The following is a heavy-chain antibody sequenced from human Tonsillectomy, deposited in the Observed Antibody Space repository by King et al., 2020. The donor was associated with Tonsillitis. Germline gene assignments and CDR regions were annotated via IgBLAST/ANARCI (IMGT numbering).Heavy chain of an antibody. V-gene: IGHV3-33*05. CDR2: ISYDGSNK. J-gene: IGHJ6*02. Sequence: VQLVESGGGVVQPGRSLRLSCAASGFTFSNYDMHWVRQAPGKGLEWVAVISYDGSNKYYAESVKGRFTISRDNSKNTLFLQMNSLRVEDTAVYYCTRGCDCRGGSCHYYVIVGWGQGTTVTVSS. CDR3: TRGCDCRGGSCHYYVIVG. D-gene: IGHD2-15*01. CDR1: GFTFSNYD.